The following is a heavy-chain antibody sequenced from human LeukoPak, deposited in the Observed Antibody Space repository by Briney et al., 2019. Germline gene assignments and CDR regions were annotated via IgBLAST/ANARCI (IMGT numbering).Heavy chain of an antibody. V-gene: IGHV1-2*02. CDR2: INPNSGGT. J-gene: IGHJ4*02. D-gene: IGHD2-8*01. CDR3: AREADIVLMVYDH. Sequence: ASVKVSCKASGYTFTGYYMHWVRQAPGQGLEWMGWINPNSGGTNYAQKLQGRVTMTTDTSTSTAYMELRSLRSDDTAVYYCAREADIVLMVYDHWGQGTLVTVSS. CDR1: GYTFTGYY.